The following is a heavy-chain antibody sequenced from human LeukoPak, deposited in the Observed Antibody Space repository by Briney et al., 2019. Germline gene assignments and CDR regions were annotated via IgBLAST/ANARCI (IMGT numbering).Heavy chain of an antibody. Sequence: PGGSLRLSCAASGFTFSAWYMIWARQAPGKGLEWVANINQRGSAVYYADSVKGRFTISRDNAQNSLYLQMDSLRAEDTAVYYCARVNVPVEGYSDYFDFWGQGTLVTVSA. D-gene: IGHD1-26*01. CDR2: INQRGSAV. J-gene: IGHJ4*02. V-gene: IGHV3-7*01. CDR1: GFTFSAWY. CDR3: ARVNVPVEGYSDYFDF.